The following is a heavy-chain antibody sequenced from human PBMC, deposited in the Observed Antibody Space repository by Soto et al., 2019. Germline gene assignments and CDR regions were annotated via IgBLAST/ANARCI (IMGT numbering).Heavy chain of an antibody. CDR2: IYYSGTT. CDR1: GRSISPFY. Sequence: LSETLSLTCSASGRSISPFYWSWIRQPPGKGLEWIGSIYYSGTTNYNPSLKSRVTISVDTSKNHFSLRLTSVTAADTAVYYCAAVGGYYGDYPNFDYRGRGTLVTVSS. CDR3: AAVGGYYGDYPNFDY. J-gene: IGHJ4*02. D-gene: IGHD4-17*01. V-gene: IGHV4-59*01.